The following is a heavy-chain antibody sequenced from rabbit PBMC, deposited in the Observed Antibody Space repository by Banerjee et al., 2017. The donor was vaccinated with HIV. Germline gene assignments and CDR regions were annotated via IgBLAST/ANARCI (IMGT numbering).Heavy chain of an antibody. V-gene: IGHV1S40*01. Sequence: QSLEESGGGLVQPEGSLTLTCTASGFSFSSSYNMCWVRQAPGKGLEWIACIDVGSADSTYYASWAKGRFTISKTSSTTVTLQMTSLTDADTATYFCARGGHLWGQGTLVTVS. CDR2: IDVGSADST. CDR3: ARGGHL. CDR1: GFSFSSSYN. D-gene: IGHD3-1*01. J-gene: IGHJ4*01.